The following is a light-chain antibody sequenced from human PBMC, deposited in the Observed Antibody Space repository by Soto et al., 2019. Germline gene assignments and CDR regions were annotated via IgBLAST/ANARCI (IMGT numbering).Light chain of an antibody. CDR2: AAS. J-gene: IGKJ5*01. Sequence: DIQMTQSPSSLSASVGDRVTITCRASQSISSYLNWYQQKPGKAPKLLIYAASSLQSVVPSRFSGSGSGTDFTLTISSLQPEDFATYYCQQSYSTLGTFGQGTRLEIK. V-gene: IGKV1-39*01. CDR3: QQSYSTLGT. CDR1: QSISSY.